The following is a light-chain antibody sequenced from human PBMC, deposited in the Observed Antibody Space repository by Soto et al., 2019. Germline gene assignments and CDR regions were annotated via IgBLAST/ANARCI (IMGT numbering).Light chain of an antibody. CDR1: SSDVVSFDV. J-gene: IGLJ1*01. V-gene: IGLV2-23*01. Sequence: QSALTQPASVSGSPGQSITISCTGTSSDVVSFDVVSWYQQHPGKAPTLIIYAGNRRPPGVSTRFSGSQSDNTPSLTISGLQAEDEADYYCCSSAGTTYVFGSGAKLTVL. CDR2: AGN. CDR3: CSSAGTTYV.